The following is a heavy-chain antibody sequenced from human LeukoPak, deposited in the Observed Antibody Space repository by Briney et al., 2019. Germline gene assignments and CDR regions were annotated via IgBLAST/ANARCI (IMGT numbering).Heavy chain of an antibody. Sequence: SQTLSLTCAISGDSFSSNIASWNWIRQSPSRGLEWLGRTYYRSKWLNDYALSVKSRITINPDTSKNQFSLHLTSVTPEDTAVYYCAKGRDGYNDYGGQGTLVTVSS. CDR2: TYYRSKWLN. CDR1: GDSFSSNIAS. V-gene: IGHV6-1*01. CDR3: AKGRDGYNDY. D-gene: IGHD5-24*01. J-gene: IGHJ4*02.